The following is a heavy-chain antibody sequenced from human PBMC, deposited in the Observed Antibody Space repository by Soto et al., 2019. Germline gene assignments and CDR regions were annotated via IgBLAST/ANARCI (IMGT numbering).Heavy chain of an antibody. V-gene: IGHV1-18*01. D-gene: IGHD2-2*01. J-gene: IGHJ5*02. CDR2: ISPYTDDP. Sequence: QGQLVQSGVEVKKPGASVKVSCSASGNTFTNFGVTWVRQAPGQGLEWMGWISPYTDDPSYAQKFQGRVTMTIATSTSTAYLDLRSLTSDDTAEDYCARVIPGAEAWFHPWGQGTLVTVSS. CDR1: GNTFTNFG. CDR3: ARVIPGAEAWFHP.